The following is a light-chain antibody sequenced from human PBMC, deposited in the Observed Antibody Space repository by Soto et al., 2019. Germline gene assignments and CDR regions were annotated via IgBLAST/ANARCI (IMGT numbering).Light chain of an antibody. V-gene: IGKV3-20*01. J-gene: IGKJ1*01. CDR3: QQYGSSGT. CDR2: DAS. Sequence: EVVLTQSPDTLSLPPGERATLSCRASQSISSYLAWYQQKPGQAPRLLIYDASSRATGTPDRFSGSGSGTDFTLTISRLEPEDFAVYYCQQYGSSGTFGQGTKVDIK. CDR1: QSISSY.